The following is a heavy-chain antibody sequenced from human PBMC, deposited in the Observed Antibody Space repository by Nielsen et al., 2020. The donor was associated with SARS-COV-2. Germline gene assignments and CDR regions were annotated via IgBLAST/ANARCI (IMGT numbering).Heavy chain of an antibody. CDR1: GFTFSSYG. CDR3: AKDLYSSSWYGYYGMDV. CDR2: ISYDGSNK. J-gene: IGHJ6*02. Sequence: GGSLRLSCAASGFTFSSYGMHWVRQAPGKGLEWVAVISYDGSNKYYADSVKGRFTISRDNSKNTLYLQMNSLRAEDTAVYYCAKDLYSSSWYGYYGMDVWGQGTTVTVSS. V-gene: IGHV3-30*18. D-gene: IGHD6-13*01.